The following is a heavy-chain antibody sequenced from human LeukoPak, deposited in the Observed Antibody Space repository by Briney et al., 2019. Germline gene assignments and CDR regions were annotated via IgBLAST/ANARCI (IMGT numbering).Heavy chain of an antibody. CDR1: GFTFSDYD. Sequence: PGGSLRLSCAASGFTFSDYDMHWVRQATGKGLEWVSAIGTAGDTYYTGSVKGRFTISRESAKNSLYLQMNSLRAGDTAVYYCARVAKERVGGVYYFDYWGQGTLVTVPS. V-gene: IGHV3-13*01. D-gene: IGHD1-1*01. J-gene: IGHJ4*02. CDR2: IGTAGDT. CDR3: ARVAKERVGGVYYFDY.